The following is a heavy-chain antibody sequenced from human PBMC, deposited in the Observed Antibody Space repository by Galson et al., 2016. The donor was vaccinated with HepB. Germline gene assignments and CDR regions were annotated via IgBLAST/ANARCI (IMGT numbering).Heavy chain of an antibody. CDR1: GGTFSGFT. CDR2: IIPTFHTA. J-gene: IGHJ4*02. CDR3: ARGHSTDLYFDS. Sequence: SVKVSCKASGGTFSGFTISWVRQAPGQGLQWMGRIIPTFHTADYAQKFQGRVTITADESTTTVYMELSRVRSDDTAVYYCARGHSTDLYFDSWGQGTLVTVSS. D-gene: IGHD6-13*01. V-gene: IGHV1-69*13.